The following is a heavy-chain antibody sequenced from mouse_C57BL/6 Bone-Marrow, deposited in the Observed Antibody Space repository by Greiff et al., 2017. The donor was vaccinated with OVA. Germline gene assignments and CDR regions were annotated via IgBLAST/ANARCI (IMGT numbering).Heavy chain of an antibody. D-gene: IGHD2-12*01. Sequence: EVKLMESGPELVKPGASVKISCKASGYSFTDYNMNWVKQSNGKSLEWIGVINPNYGTTSYNQKFKGKATLTVDQSSSTAYMQLNSLTSEDSAVYYCARKVYYSPWGDYWGQGTSVTVSS. V-gene: IGHV1-39*01. CDR1: GYSFTDYN. CDR2: INPNYGTT. CDR3: ARKVYYSPWGDY. J-gene: IGHJ4*01.